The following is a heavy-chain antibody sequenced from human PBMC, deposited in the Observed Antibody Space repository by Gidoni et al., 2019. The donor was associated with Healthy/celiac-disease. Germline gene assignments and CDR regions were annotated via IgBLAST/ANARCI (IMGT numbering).Heavy chain of an antibody. V-gene: IGHV3-21*02. CDR3: AREEYSSSTAYYYYYYMDV. CDR2: ISSSSSYI. D-gene: IGHD6-6*01. CDR1: EFTFSSYS. Sequence: EVQLVESGGGLVKPGGSLSLSCSASEFTFSSYSMNWVRQAPGKGLEWVSSISSSSSYIYYADSVKGRFTISRDNAKNSLYLQMNSLRAEDTAVYYCAREEYSSSTAYYYYYYMDVWGKGTTVTVSS. J-gene: IGHJ6*03.